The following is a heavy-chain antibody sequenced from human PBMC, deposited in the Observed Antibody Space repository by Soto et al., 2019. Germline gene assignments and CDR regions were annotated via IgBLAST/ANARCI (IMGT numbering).Heavy chain of an antibody. Sequence: PSETLSLTCTVSGGSISRYYWSWIRQPPGKGLEWIGYLYNTGSTIYNPSLESRVTISVDTSKNQFSLKLNSVTAADTAVYYCARDLWCYCGTDCYPLDDWGPGTTVTVPS. CDR1: GGSISRYY. D-gene: IGHD2-21*02. CDR2: LYNTGST. CDR3: ARDLWCYCGTDCYPLDD. V-gene: IGHV4-59*01. J-gene: IGHJ6*02.